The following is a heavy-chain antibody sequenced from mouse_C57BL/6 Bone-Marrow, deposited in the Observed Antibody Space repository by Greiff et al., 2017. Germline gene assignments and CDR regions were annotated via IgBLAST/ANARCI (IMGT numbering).Heavy chain of an antibody. CDR3: ERGGLRRGYYYAMDY. CDR2: ISDGGSYT. Sequence: EVKLMESGGGLVKPGGSLKLSCAASGFTFSSYAMSWVRQTPEKRLEWVATISDGGSYTYYPDNVKGRFPISRDNAKNNLYLQMSHLKSEDTAMYYCERGGLRRGYYYAMDYWGQGTSVTVSS. CDR1: GFTFSSYA. J-gene: IGHJ4*01. D-gene: IGHD2-4*01. V-gene: IGHV5-4*03.